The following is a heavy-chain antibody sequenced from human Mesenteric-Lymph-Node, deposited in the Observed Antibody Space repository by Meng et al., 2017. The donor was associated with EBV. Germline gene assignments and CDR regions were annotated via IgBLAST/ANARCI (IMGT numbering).Heavy chain of an antibody. V-gene: IGHV4-39*07. CDR1: GDSITSNSYA. CDR2: MYYSGNT. J-gene: IGHJ5*02. Sequence: QPQLLEWRPVLWQPSDPLHLPSGAYGDSITSNSYAWGWIRQPPGKGLEWIGSMYYSGNTYYNPSLKSRVTIALDTSKNQFSLKLSSVTAADTAVYYCARGLRPGENWFDPWGQGALVTVSS. CDR3: ARGLRPGENWFDP. D-gene: IGHD4-17*01.